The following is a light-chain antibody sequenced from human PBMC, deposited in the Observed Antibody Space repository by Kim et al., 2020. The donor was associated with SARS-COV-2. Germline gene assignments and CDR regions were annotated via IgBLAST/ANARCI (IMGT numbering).Light chain of an antibody. V-gene: IGKV3-15*01. CDR3: QQYNRWPPYI. J-gene: IGKJ2*01. CDR2: GAS. Sequence: EIVMTQSPATLSGSPGERATLSCRASQSVTSNLAWYQQRPGQGPRLLLYGASIRATGSPDRCCGSGFGTAFTISTISVQPADFALYYYQQYNRWPPYIFGQGTKLEI. CDR1: QSVTSN.